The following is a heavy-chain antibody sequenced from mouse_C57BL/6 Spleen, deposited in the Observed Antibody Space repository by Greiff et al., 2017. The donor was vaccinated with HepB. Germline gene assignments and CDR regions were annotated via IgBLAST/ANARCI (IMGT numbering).Heavy chain of an antibody. Sequence: EVQLQQSGTVLARPGASVKMSCKTSGYTFTSYWMHWVKQRPGQGLEWIGAIYPGNSDTSYNQKFKGKAKLTAVTSASTAYMELSSLTNEDSAVYYCARFRYYGSSYDAMDYWGQGTSVTVSS. V-gene: IGHV1-5*01. D-gene: IGHD1-1*01. J-gene: IGHJ4*01. CDR3: ARFRYYGSSYDAMDY. CDR2: IYPGNSDT. CDR1: GYTFTSYW.